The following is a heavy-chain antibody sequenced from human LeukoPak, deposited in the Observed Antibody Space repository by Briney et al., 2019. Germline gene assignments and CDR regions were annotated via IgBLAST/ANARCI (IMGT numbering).Heavy chain of an antibody. V-gene: IGHV4-59*01. CDR1: GGSISSYD. Sequence: SETLYVTGTVSGGSISSYDWSWLRQPPGKGLEWLGYIYNSGSTHYKPSLRSRHTMSVDTSKNEFSLKLSSVTAADTAVYYCARGYVGGFGELINYYYYGMDVWGQGTTVTVSS. CDR3: ARGYVGGFGELINYYYYGMDV. D-gene: IGHD3-10*01. J-gene: IGHJ6*02. CDR2: IYNSGST.